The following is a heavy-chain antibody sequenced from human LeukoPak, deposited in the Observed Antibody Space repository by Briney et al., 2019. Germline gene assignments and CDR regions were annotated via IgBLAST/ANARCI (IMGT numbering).Heavy chain of an antibody. Sequence: GALRLSCAASGFPFSDYYMNWVRPAPGKGLEWVSYISSSSSTIYYADSVKGRFTISRDNAKNSLYLQMNSLRDEDTAVYYCARDDYDFWSGYYTSGMHVWGQGTTVTVSS. CDR2: ISSSSSTI. CDR1: GFPFSDYY. J-gene: IGHJ6*02. CDR3: ARDDYDFWSGYYTSGMHV. D-gene: IGHD3-3*01. V-gene: IGHV3-48*02.